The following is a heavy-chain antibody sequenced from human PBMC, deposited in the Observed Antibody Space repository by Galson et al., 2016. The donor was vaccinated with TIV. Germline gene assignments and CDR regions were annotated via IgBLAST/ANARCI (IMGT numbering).Heavy chain of an antibody. CDR1: GYSISSGYY. Sequence: SETLSLTCAVSGYSISSGYYWGWIRQPPGKGLECVGSIYHSGSTYYNPSLKSRVTISVDSSKNEFSLRLSSVTAADTAVYYCVVQLGLRSYFDNWGQGTLVTVSS. V-gene: IGHV4-38-2*01. D-gene: IGHD5-18*01. CDR3: VVQLGLRSYFDN. J-gene: IGHJ4*02. CDR2: IYHSGST.